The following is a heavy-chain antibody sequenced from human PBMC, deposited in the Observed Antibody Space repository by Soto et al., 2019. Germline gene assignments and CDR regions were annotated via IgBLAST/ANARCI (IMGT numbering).Heavy chain of an antibody. CDR2: INAYNGNT. CDR1: GYTFTSYG. J-gene: IGHJ6*02. CDR3: ARSMVRPRLPYYYYYGMDV. D-gene: IGHD3-10*01. Sequence: ASVKVSCKASGYTFTSYGISWVRQAPGQGLEWMGWINAYNGNTNYAQKVQGWVTMTRDTSISTAYMELSRLRSDDTAVYYCARSMVRPRLPYYYYYGMDVWGQGTTVTVSS. V-gene: IGHV1-18*01.